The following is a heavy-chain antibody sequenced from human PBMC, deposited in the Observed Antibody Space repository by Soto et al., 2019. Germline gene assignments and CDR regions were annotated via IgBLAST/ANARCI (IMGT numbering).Heavy chain of an antibody. D-gene: IGHD3-10*01. J-gene: IGHJ6*02. Sequence: SETLSLTCAVYGGSFSGYYWSWIRQPPGKGLEWIGEINHSGSTNYNPSLKSRVTISVDTSKNQFSLKLSSVTAADTAVYYCANMVRGVRGKTYYYYGMDVWGQGTTVTVSS. CDR3: ANMVRGVRGKTYYYYGMDV. CDR2: INHSGST. V-gene: IGHV4-34*01. CDR1: GGSFSGYY.